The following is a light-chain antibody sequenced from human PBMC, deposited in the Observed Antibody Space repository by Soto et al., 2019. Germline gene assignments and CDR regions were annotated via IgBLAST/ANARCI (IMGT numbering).Light chain of an antibody. CDR1: QSVSSSY. V-gene: IGKV3-20*01. J-gene: IGKJ1*01. CDR3: QQYGNSPLT. Sequence: EIVLTQSPGTLSLSPGERATLSCRASQSVSSSYLAWYQQKHGQAPRLLIYGASSRATGIPDRFSGSGSGTDFTLTISRREPEEFAVYYCQQYGNSPLTFGQGNKVEIK. CDR2: GAS.